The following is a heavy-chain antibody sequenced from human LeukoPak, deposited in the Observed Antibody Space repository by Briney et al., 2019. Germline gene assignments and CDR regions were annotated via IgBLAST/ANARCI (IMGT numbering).Heavy chain of an antibody. J-gene: IGHJ3*02. V-gene: IGHV1-69*13. CDR2: IIPIFGTA. CDR1: GYTFTSYG. CDR3: ARGTDTLPGADI. D-gene: IGHD7-27*01. Sequence: SVKVSCKASGYTFTSYGISWVRQAPGQGLEWMGGIIPIFGTANYAQKFQGRVTITADESTSTAYMELSSLRSEDTAVYYCARGTDTLPGADIWGQGTMVTVSS.